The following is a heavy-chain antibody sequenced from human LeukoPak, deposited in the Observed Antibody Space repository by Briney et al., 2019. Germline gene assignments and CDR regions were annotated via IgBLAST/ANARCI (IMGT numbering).Heavy chain of an antibody. D-gene: IGHD3-10*01. V-gene: IGHV1-18*01. CDR3: ARRGDYYGSGSSRGGMLFDI. CDR1: GYTFTSYG. J-gene: IGHJ3*02. Sequence: ASVKVSCKASGYTFTSYGISSARQAPGQGLEWMGWISAYNGNTNYAQKLQGRVTMTTDTSTSTAYMELRSLRSDDTAVYYCARRGDYYGSGSSRGGMLFDIWGQGTMVTVSS. CDR2: ISAYNGNT.